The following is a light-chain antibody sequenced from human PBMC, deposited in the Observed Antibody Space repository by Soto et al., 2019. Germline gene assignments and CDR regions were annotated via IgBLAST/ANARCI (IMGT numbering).Light chain of an antibody. CDR3: CSYATTGAFV. Sequence: QSVLTQPASVSGSPGQSITISCTGSSSDVGSYNLVSWYQHHPGKAPKLMIYEGSKRPSGVSYRFSGSKSGNTASLTISGLQAEDEAEYYCCSYATTGAFVFGTGTQLTVL. CDR1: SSDVGSYNL. CDR2: EGS. V-gene: IGLV2-23*01. J-gene: IGLJ7*01.